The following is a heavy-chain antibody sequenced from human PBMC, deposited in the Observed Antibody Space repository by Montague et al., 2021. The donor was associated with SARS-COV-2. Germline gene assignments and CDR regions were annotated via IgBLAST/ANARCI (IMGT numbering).Heavy chain of an antibody. CDR3: ARDSPQGITSVGPGF. J-gene: IGHJ4*02. CDR2: IYHSGST. CDR1: GGSIISTNW. Sequence: SETLSLTCVVSGGSIISTNWWSWVHPPPGKGLEWIGQIYHSGSTNYNPSLRSRVTMSVDKSKNQFSLILKSATAADTAVYYCARDSPQGITSVGPGFWGQGTLVIVSS. V-gene: IGHV4-4*02. D-gene: IGHD4-23*01.